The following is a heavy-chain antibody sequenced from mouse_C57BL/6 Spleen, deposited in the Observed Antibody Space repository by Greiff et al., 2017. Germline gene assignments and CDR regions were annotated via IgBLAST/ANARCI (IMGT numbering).Heavy chain of an antibody. CDR1: GFTFSDYY. CDR2: ISNGGGST. V-gene: IGHV5-12*01. CDR3: ARHEGAMDY. J-gene: IGHJ4*01. Sequence: EVQLVESGGGLVQPGGSLKLSCAASGFTFSDYYMYWVRQTPEKRLEWVAYISNGGGSTYYPDTVKGRFTISRDNAKNTLYLQRSRLKSEDTAMYYCARHEGAMDYWGQGTSVTVSS.